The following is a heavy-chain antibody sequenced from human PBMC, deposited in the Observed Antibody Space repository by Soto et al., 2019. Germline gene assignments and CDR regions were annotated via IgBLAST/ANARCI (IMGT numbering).Heavy chain of an antibody. D-gene: IGHD2-2*02. CDR1: GGSISSSDW. V-gene: IGHV4-4*02. Sequence: SETLSLTCAVSGGSISSSDWWSWVRQPPGKGLEWVGEIHHSGSTNYNPSLRGRVTMSVDKSNNQFSLKMTYVTAADTAVYYCATLPPRIELRVLPIPTWGQGTLVTVSS. CDR3: ATLPPRIELRVLPIPT. CDR2: IHHSGST. J-gene: IGHJ5*02.